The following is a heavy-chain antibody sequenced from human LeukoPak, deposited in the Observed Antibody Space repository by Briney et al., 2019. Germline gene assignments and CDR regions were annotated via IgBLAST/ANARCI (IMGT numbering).Heavy chain of an antibody. D-gene: IGHD3-22*01. CDR2: IYHSGST. Sequence: SETLSLTCTVSGYSISSGYYWGWIRQPPGKGLEWIGSIYHSGSTYYNPSLKSRVTISVDTSKNQFSLKLSSVTAADTAVYYCARDYYDSSGYSRRPSFDYWGQGTLVTVSS. J-gene: IGHJ4*02. V-gene: IGHV4-38-2*02. CDR3: ARDYYDSSGYSRRPSFDY. CDR1: GYSISSGYY.